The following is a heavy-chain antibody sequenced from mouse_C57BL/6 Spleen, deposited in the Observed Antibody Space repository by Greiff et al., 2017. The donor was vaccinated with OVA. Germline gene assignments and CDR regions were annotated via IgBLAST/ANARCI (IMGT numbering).Heavy chain of an antibody. D-gene: IGHD1-1*01. CDR1: GYAFSSSW. V-gene: IGHV1-82*01. J-gene: IGHJ2*01. CDR3: AREGITTVVADY. Sequence: LVEPGASVKISCKASGYAFSSSWMNWVKQRPGKGLEWIGRIYPGDGDTNYNGKFKGKATLTADKSSSTAYMQLSSLTSEDSAVYFCAREGITTVVADYWGQGTTLTVSS. CDR2: IYPGDGDT.